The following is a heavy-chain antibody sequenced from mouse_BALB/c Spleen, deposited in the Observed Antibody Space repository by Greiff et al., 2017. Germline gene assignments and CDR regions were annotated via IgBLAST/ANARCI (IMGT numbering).Heavy chain of an antibody. J-gene: IGHJ4*01. V-gene: IGHV5-6*01. CDR1: GFTFSSYG. Sequence: EVKVVESGGDLVKPGGSLKLSCAASGFTFSSYGMSWVRQTPDKRLEWVATISSGGSYTYYPDSVKGRFTISRDNAKNTLYLQMSSLKSEDTAMYYCTRYDYDDYAMDYWGQGTSVTSPQ. CDR2: ISSGGSYT. D-gene: IGHD2-4*01. CDR3: TRYDYDDYAMDY.